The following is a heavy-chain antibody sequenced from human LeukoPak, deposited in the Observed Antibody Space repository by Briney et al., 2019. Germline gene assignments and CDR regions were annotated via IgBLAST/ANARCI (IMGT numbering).Heavy chain of an antibody. CDR3: ARDPSSYGDYPTFDY. Sequence: PGGSLRLSCAASGFTFSNFAMTWVRQAPGKGLEWVAVIWYDGSNKYYADSVKGRFTISRDNSKNTLYLQMNSLRAEDTAVYYCARDPSSYGDYPTFDYWGQGTLVTVSS. D-gene: IGHD4-17*01. CDR2: IWYDGSNK. CDR1: GFTFSNFA. V-gene: IGHV3-33*08. J-gene: IGHJ4*02.